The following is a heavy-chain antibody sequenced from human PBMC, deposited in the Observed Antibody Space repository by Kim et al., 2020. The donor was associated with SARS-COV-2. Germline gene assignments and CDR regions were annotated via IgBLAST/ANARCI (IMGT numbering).Heavy chain of an antibody. Sequence: SETLSLTCTVSGASVSSYYWSWIRQSPGNGLEWIGYIYHSGGANYNPSLDSRVTISIDSSNNRVSLRLTSVTVSDTAVYYCARGYSSGWKGRNWLPPWGQGTLVTVSP. CDR1: GASVSSYY. CDR3: ARGYSSGWKGRNWLPP. V-gene: IGHV4-59*02. D-gene: IGHD3-22*01. CDR2: IYHSGGA. J-gene: IGHJ5*02.